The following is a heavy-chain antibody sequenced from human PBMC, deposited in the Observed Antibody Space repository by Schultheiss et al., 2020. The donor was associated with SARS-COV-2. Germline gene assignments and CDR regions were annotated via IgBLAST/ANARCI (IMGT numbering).Heavy chain of an antibody. CDR1: GYTFTSYG. J-gene: IGHJ6*03. Sequence: ASVKVSCKASGYTFTSYGISWVRQAPGQGLEWMGWISAYNGNTNYAQKFQGRVTITADESTSTAYMELSSLRSEDTAVYYCARVVGGAYYYMDVWGKGTTVTVSS. CDR3: ARVVGGAYYYMDV. D-gene: IGHD3-16*01. V-gene: IGHV1-18*01. CDR2: ISAYNGNT.